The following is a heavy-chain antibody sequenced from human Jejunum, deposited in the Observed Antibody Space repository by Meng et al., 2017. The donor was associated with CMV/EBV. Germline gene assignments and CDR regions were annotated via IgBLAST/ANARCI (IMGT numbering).Heavy chain of an antibody. CDR3: ARGRVLGAIAYFYGMDV. V-gene: IGHV3-48*03. J-gene: IGHJ6*02. Sequence: SRYEMSGVRQAPGKGLEWVSHISGGNNDEITNYADSVKGRFTISRDNGRNSLFLEMNSLRVEDTGVYYCARGRVLGAIAYFYGMDVWGQGTAVTVSS. CDR1: SRYE. CDR2: ISGGNNDEIT. D-gene: IGHD2-21*01.